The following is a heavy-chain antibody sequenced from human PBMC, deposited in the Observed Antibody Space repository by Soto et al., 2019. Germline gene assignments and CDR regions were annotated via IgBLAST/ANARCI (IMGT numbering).Heavy chain of an antibody. Sequence: SETLSLTCTVAGGSISSYYWSWIRQPPGKGLEWSGYIYYSGSTNHNPSLKSRVTISVDTSKNQFSLKLSSVTAADTAVYYCARSPPYDFWSGYYSSYYYYGMDVWGQGTTVTVSS. CDR2: IYYSGST. CDR1: GGSISSYY. CDR3: ARSPPYDFWSGYYSSYYYYGMDV. V-gene: IGHV4-59*01. D-gene: IGHD3-3*01. J-gene: IGHJ6*02.